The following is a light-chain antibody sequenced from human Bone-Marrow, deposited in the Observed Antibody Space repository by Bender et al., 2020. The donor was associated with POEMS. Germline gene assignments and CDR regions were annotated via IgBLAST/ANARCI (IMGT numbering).Light chain of an antibody. CDR3: QTWGTGIRV. Sequence: QLVLTQSPSASASLGASVKLTCTLDSGHSSYAIAWHQQQPEKGPRYLMKVNTDGSHIRGDGIPDRFSGSSSGAERYLSISRLQSDDEADYYCQTWGTGIRVFGGGTKLTVL. CDR2: VNTDGSH. J-gene: IGLJ3*02. CDR1: SGHSSYA. V-gene: IGLV4-69*01.